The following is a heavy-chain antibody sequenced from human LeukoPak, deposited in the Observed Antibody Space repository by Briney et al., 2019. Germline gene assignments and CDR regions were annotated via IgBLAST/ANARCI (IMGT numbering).Heavy chain of an antibody. J-gene: IGHJ4*02. D-gene: IGHD7-27*01. CDR1: GFTFSSYS. CDR2: ISSSSSYI. Sequence: GGSLRLSCAASGFTFSSYSMNWVRQAPGKGLEWVSSISSSSSYIYYADSVKGRFTISRDNAKNSLYLQMNRLRAEDTAVYYCARGGLTGEWFDYWGQGTLVTVSS. V-gene: IGHV3-21*01. CDR3: ARGGLTGEWFDY.